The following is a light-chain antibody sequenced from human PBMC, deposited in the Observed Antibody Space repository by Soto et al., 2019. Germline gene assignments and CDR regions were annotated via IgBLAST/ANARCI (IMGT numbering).Light chain of an antibody. CDR1: SSNIGNNY. Sequence: SVLTQPPSVSAAPGQKVTISCSGSSSNIGNNYVSWYQQLPGTAPKLLIYDNNKRPSGIPDRFSGPKSGTSATLGITGLQTGDEADYYCGTWDSSLSAVVFGGGTQLTVL. CDR2: DNN. J-gene: IGLJ2*01. V-gene: IGLV1-51*01. CDR3: GTWDSSLSAVV.